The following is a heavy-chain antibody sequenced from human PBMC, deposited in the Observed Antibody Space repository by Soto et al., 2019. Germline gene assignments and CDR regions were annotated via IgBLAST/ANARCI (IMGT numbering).Heavy chain of an antibody. V-gene: IGHV3-7*01. CDR3: ARDYNSGWAYYFDY. CDR1: GFTFSDYW. CDR2: IKEDGSEG. Sequence: GGSLRLSCAASGFTFSDYWMSWVRQAPGKGLEWVANIKEDGSEGYYVDSVKGRFIISRDNAKNSLYLQMNSLRVEDTAVYYCARDYNSGWAYYFDYWGQGALVTVSS. J-gene: IGHJ4*02. D-gene: IGHD5-12*01.